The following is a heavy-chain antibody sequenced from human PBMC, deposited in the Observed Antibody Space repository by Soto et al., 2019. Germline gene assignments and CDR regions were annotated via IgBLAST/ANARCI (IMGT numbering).Heavy chain of an antibody. Sequence: SETLSLTCVVSNFSISSGYYWGWIRRSPGKGLAGIASIYRSGTTSYNPSLKSRVTISVDPSKNQFSLMLTAVTAADTAVYYCARTHGGSYYSVFNYWGRGSLVTVS. J-gene: IGHJ4*02. CDR2: IYRSGTT. CDR1: NFSISSGYY. V-gene: IGHV4-38-2*01. CDR3: ARTHGGSYYSVFNY. D-gene: IGHD1-26*01.